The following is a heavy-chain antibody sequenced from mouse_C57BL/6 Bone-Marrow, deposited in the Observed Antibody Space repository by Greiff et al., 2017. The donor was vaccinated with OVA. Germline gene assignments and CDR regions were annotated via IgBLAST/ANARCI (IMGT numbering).Heavy chain of an antibody. CDR1: GYTFTDYE. J-gene: IGHJ4*01. CDR3: TRGYSNYYAMDD. CDR2: IAPETGGT. Sequence: VKLQQSGAELVRPGASVTLSCKASGYTFTDYEMHWVKQTPVHGLEWIGAIAPETGGTAYNPQFKGKAILTADKSSSTAYMELRSLTSEDSAVYYCTRGYSNYYAMDDWGQGTSVTVSA. D-gene: IGHD2-5*01. V-gene: IGHV1-15*01.